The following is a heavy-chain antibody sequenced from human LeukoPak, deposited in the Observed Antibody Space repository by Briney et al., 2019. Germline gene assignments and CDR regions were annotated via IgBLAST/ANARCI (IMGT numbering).Heavy chain of an antibody. CDR3: ARDPHGGAALPAY. CDR2: IWYDGSNK. J-gene: IGHJ4*02. V-gene: IGHV3-33*01. CDR1: GFTFSSYG. Sequence: GGSLRLSCAASGFTFSSYGMHWVRQAPGKGLEWVAVIWYDGSNKYYADSVKGRFTISRDNSKNTLYLQMNSLRAEDTAVYYCARDPHGGAALPAYWGQGTLVTVSS. D-gene: IGHD3-16*01.